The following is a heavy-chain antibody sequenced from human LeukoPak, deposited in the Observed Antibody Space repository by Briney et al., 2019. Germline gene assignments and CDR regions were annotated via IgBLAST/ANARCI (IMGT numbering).Heavy chain of an antibody. CDR1: GFTFGDYA. V-gene: IGHV3-49*04. CDR2: IRSKAFGETA. D-gene: IGHD3-16*01. CDR3: SKDWGSSTLGDY. J-gene: IGHJ4*02. Sequence: GGSLRLSCTVSGFTFGDYAINWVRQAPGKGLEWVGFIRSKAFGETAEYAASVKGRFTISRDDSKSIAYLQMNSLKTEDTAVYYWSKDWGSSTLGDYWGQGTLVTVSS.